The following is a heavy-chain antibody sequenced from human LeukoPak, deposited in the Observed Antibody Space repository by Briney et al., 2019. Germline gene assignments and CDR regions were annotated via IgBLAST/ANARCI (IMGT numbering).Heavy chain of an antibody. D-gene: IGHD4-17*01. J-gene: IGHJ4*02. CDR1: GYSFTNYW. CDR3: VRDDYAD. Sequence: PGESLKISCKGSGYSFTNYWIGWVRQMPGKGLEWMGWINPNTGGTNYAQKFQGKVTVTRDTSISTAYMELSRLRSDDTAVYYCVRDDYADWGQGSLVTVSS. V-gene: IGHV1-2*02. CDR2: INPNTGGT.